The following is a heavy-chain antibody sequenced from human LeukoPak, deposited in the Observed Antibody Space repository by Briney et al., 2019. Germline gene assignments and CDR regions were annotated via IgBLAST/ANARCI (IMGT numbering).Heavy chain of an antibody. Sequence: GGSLRLSCAAFGFTFSSYWMSWVRQAPGKGLERVANRKQDGSEKYYVDSVKGRFTISRDNAKNSLYLQMNSLRAEDTAVYYCARQRDGYNSPFDYWGQGTLVTVSS. V-gene: IGHV3-7*01. CDR3: ARQRDGYNSPFDY. D-gene: IGHD5-24*01. CDR1: GFTFSSYW. J-gene: IGHJ4*02. CDR2: RKQDGSEK.